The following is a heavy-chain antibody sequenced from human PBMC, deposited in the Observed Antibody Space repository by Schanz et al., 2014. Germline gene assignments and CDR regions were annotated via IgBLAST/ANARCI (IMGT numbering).Heavy chain of an antibody. CDR2: VNPSVRGT. CDR3: ARDRLECGAECYSVEVFEI. Sequence: QVHLVQSGAEVKKPGSSVKVSCKASGGTFSSDTFSWVRQAPGQGLEWMGIVNPSVRGTHFAREFQGRVTVTSDTSTSTVYMELSGLRSEDTAVYYCARDRLECGAECYSVEVFEIWGQGTLVIVSS. V-gene: IGHV1-69*08. CDR1: GGTFSSDT. J-gene: IGHJ4*02. D-gene: IGHD2-21*01.